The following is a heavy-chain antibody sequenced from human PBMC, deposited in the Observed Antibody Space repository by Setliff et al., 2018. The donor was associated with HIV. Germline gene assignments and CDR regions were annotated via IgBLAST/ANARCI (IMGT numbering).Heavy chain of an antibody. CDR3: ARVPSGAAGLVRAGFYF. CDR2: IIPIFGSA. CDR1: GGTFSNYG. Sequence: SVKVSCKASGGTFSNYGFAWVRQAPGQGLEWMGGIIPIFGSADYAQKFQGRVTVTTDTSTNTTYMELRGLRSDDTATYYCARVPSGAAGLVRAGFYFWSQGTLVTVSS. J-gene: IGHJ4*01. D-gene: IGHD6-25*01. V-gene: IGHV1-69*05.